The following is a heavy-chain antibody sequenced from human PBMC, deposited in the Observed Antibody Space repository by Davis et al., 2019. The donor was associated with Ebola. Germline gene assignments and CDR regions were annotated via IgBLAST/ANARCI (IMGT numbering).Heavy chain of an antibody. Sequence: ASVKVSCKASGYTFTGYYMHWVRQAPGQGLEWMGWINPNSGGTNYAQKFQGRVTMTRDTSISTAYMELSRLRSDDTAVYYCARDFGKVPSPANYYDSSWGQGTLVTVSS. CDR3: ARDFGKVPSPANYYDSS. CDR2: INPNSGGT. CDR1: GYTFTGYY. V-gene: IGHV1-2*02. D-gene: IGHD3-22*01. J-gene: IGHJ4*02.